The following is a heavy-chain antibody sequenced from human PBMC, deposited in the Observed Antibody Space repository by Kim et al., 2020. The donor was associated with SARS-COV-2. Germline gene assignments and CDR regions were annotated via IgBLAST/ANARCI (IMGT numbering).Heavy chain of an antibody. CDR1: GFTFSNAW. CDR3: TTGAALLLWFGEPDY. D-gene: IGHD3-10*01. CDR2: IKSKTDGGTK. Sequence: GGSLRLSCAASGFTFSNAWMSWVRQAPGKGLEWVGRIKSKTDGGTKDYAAPVKCRFTISRDDSKNTLYLQMNSLKTEDTAVYYCTTGAALLLWFGEPDYWGQGTLVTVSS. J-gene: IGHJ4*02. V-gene: IGHV3-15*01.